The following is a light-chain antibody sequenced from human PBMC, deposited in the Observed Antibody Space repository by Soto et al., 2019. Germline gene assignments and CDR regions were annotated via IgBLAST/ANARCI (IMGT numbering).Light chain of an antibody. V-gene: IGKV1-39*01. J-gene: IGKJ5*01. CDR1: QSISSY. CDR2: AAS. Sequence: DIQMTQSPSSLSASVGDRVTITCRASQSISSYLNWYQQKPGKAPKLLIYAASSLQSGVPSRFSGIGYGTDFTLTISSLQLEDFATYYCQHSYSSPRTFGQGTRLEIK. CDR3: QHSYSSPRT.